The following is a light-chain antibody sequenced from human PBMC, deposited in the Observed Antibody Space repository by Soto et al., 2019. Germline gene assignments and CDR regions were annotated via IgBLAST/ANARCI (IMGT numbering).Light chain of an antibody. CDR1: QIISSD. J-gene: IGKJ1*01. Sequence: DIQMTQSPSSLSASVVDRVTITFRASQIISSDLNWYQQKPGKAPKLLIYDASTLESGVPSRFSGSGSGTEFTLTISSLQTDDFATYYCQQYNSYSSWTFGQGTKVDIK. CDR2: DAS. CDR3: QQYNSYSSWT. V-gene: IGKV1-5*01.